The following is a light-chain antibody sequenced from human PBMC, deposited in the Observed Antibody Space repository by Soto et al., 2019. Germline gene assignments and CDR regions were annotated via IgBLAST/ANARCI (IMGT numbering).Light chain of an antibody. V-gene: IGLV2-8*01. CDR1: SGDVGGYDY. J-gene: IGLJ1*01. CDR3: SSYAGSDNPYV. Sequence: QSVLTQPPSASGSPGQSVTISCTGTSGDVGGYDYVSWYQQHPGKAPKLMIYEVTKRPLGVPDRFSGSKSGNTASLTVSGLQAEDEADYYRSSYAGSDNPYVFGTGTKVTVL. CDR2: EVT.